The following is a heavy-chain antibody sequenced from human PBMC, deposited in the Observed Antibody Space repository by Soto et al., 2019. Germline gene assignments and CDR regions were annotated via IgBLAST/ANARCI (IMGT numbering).Heavy chain of an antibody. Sequence: EVQLVESGGDLVKPGGCLRLSCAASGITFINAWMSWVRQAPGKGLEWVGRIKNRADGGTADYAAPVRGRFTISRDDSKNTLFLQMNSLGAEDTAVYYCTTDPGDYEDFWGQGTLVTVSS. CDR3: TTDPGDYEDF. V-gene: IGHV3-15*05. CDR2: IKNRADGGTA. D-gene: IGHD4-17*01. J-gene: IGHJ4*02. CDR1: GITFINAW.